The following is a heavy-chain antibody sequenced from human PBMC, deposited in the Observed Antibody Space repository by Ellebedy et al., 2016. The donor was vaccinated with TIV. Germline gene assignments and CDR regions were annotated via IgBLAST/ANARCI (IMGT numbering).Heavy chain of an antibody. J-gene: IGHJ5*02. Sequence: AASVKVSCKASGYIFNDYAIHWVRQAPGQRLEWMGWIHRGDGNTKYSQKFQDRVTITRDTSTTTSYMELRSLRSEDTAIYYCARDRAAIDWYDPWGQGTLVTVSS. D-gene: IGHD6-25*01. CDR2: IHRGDGNT. CDR3: ARDRAAIDWYDP. V-gene: IGHV1-3*01. CDR1: GYIFNDYA.